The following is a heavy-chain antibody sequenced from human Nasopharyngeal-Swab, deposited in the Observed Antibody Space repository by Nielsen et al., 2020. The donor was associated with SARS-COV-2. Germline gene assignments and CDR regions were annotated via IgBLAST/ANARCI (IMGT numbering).Heavy chain of an antibody. V-gene: IGHV4-39*01. CDR3: ASHDYGDYGVVDY. D-gene: IGHD4-17*01. CDR2: IYYRGST. Sequence: WIRQPPGKGLEWVGSIYYRGSTHYNPSLRSRVTKSVDTSENQFSLKLSPVTAADTAVYYCASHDYGDYGVVDYWGQGTLVTVSS. J-gene: IGHJ4*02.